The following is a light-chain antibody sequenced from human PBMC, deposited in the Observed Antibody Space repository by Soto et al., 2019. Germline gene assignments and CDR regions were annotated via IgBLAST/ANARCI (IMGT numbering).Light chain of an antibody. Sequence: DIQMTQSPSSLSASVGDRVTITCRTSQDIRSYLNWYQQRPGKAPKLLIYATSSLQSGVPSRFSGSGSGTDFALTISSLRPEDFATYYCQQSYSTPRTFGQGTKVDIK. CDR2: ATS. V-gene: IGKV1-39*01. CDR3: QQSYSTPRT. CDR1: QDIRSY. J-gene: IGKJ2*01.